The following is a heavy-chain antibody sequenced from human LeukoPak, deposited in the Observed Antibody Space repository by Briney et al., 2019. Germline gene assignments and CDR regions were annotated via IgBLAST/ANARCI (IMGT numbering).Heavy chain of an antibody. D-gene: IGHD6-13*01. Sequence: VASVTVSCTASGGTFSSYAISWVRQAPGQGLEWMGGIIPIFGTANYAQKFQGRVTITADESTSTAYMELSSLRSEDTAVYYCARASPDSSSWQYYYYGMDVWGQGTTVTVSS. V-gene: IGHV1-69*13. CDR3: ARASPDSSSWQYYYYGMDV. CDR2: IIPIFGTA. CDR1: GGTFSSYA. J-gene: IGHJ6*02.